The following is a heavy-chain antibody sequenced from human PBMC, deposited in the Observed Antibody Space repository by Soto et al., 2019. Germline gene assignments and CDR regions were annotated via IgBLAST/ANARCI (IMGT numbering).Heavy chain of an antibody. V-gene: IGHV2-26*04. CDR3: ASTYSTSWYWFDP. Sequence: QVTVKESGPVLVKPTETLTLTCTVSGFSLSNAGLGVSWIRQPPGKALEWLAHIFSNDEKSYRTSLKSRLTISKDTSNSQVVLTMTNMDPVDTATYYCASTYSTSWYWFDPWGQGTLVTVSS. D-gene: IGHD6-13*01. CDR2: IFSNDEK. CDR1: GFSLSNAGLG. J-gene: IGHJ5*02.